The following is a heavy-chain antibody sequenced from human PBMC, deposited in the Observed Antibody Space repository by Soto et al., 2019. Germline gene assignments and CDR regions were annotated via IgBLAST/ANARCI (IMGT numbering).Heavy chain of an antibody. CDR3: ARGGRGSGSYYAYYYYGMDV. CDR2: INHSGST. J-gene: IGHJ6*02. V-gene: IGHV4-34*01. D-gene: IGHD3-10*01. Sequence: QVQLQQWGAGLLKPSETLSLTCAVYGGSFSGYYWSWIRQPPGKGLEWIGEINHSGSTNYNPSLKSRVTITVDPSKNQFSLKLSSVTAADTAVYYCARGGRGSGSYYAYYYYGMDVWGQGTTVTVSS. CDR1: GGSFSGYY.